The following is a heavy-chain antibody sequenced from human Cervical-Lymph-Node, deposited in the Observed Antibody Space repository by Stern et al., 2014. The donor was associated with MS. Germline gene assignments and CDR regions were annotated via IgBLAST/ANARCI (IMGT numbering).Heavy chain of an antibody. D-gene: IGHD1-26*01. J-gene: IGHJ6*02. CDR2: IDWNNDK. CDR3: ARMVGATGYYYDVDV. Sequence: QITLKESGPAVVKPTQTLTLTCTFSGFSLSSDGMCVTWIRQPPGKALEWLVLIDWNNDKYYNTSLKSRLTISKDTPKNQVVLTMTNIDPMDTATYYCARMVGATGYYYDVDVWGQGTTVTVSS. CDR1: GFSLSSDGMC. V-gene: IGHV2-70*01.